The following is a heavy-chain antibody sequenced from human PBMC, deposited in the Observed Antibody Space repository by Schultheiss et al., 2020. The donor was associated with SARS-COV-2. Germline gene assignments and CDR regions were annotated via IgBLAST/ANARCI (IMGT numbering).Heavy chain of an antibody. D-gene: IGHD2-15*01. J-gene: IGHJ4*02. CDR2: IYYSGGT. CDR3: AKSPVVVAASEPDY. Sequence: SQTLSLTCTVSGGSISSGGYYWSWIRQHPGKGLEWIGYIYYSGGTNQNPSLKSRVTISVDTSKNQFSLKLSSVTAADTAVYYCAKSPVVVAASEPDYWGQGTLVTVSS. CDR1: GGSISSGGYY. V-gene: IGHV4-31*03.